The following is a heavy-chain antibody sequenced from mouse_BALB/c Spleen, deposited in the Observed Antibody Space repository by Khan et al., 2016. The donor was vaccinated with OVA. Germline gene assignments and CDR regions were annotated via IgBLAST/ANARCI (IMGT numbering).Heavy chain of an antibody. D-gene: IGHD4-1*01. CDR1: GFTFSDYY. V-gene: IGHV5-4*02. Sequence: EVELVESGGGLVKPGGSLKLSCAASGFTFSDYYMYWVRQTPEKRLEWVATISDGGSYTYYPDSVKGRFTISRANAKNNLYLQMSSMKSEDTAMYYCARGENWSFDYWGQGTTLTVSS. CDR2: ISDGGSYT. CDR3: ARGENWSFDY. J-gene: IGHJ2*01.